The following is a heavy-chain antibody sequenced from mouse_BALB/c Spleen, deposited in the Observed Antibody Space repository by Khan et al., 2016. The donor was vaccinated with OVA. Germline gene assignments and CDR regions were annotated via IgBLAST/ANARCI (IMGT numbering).Heavy chain of an antibody. CDR1: GFSLTTYG. CDR3: ARNSYMYDFTY. J-gene: IGHJ3*01. D-gene: IGHD2-14*01. Sequence: QVQLQQSGPGLLQPSQSLSITCTVSGFSLTTYGVHWVRQSPGKGLEWLGLIWSGGNTDYNAAFISRLSISKDNSKSQVFFKMNRLQADDTAIYYGARNSYMYDFTYWGQGTLVTVSA. CDR2: IWSGGNT. V-gene: IGHV2-4-1*01.